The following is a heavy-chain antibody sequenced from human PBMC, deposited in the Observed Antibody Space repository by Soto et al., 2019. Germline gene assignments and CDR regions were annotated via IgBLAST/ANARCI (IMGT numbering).Heavy chain of an antibody. CDR2: IYVTGAV. CDR3: ARLRIATNNYKWFDP. Sequence: TLSLTCSVSGAALNSGNYYWSWIRQVPGKGLEWIGHIYVTGAVDYNPSLRDRITISRDTSERQFSLNLRLVTAADTAVYYCARLRIATNNYKWFDPWGQGTLVTVSS. J-gene: IGHJ5*02. CDR1: GAALNSGNYY. D-gene: IGHD2-21*01. V-gene: IGHV4-31*03.